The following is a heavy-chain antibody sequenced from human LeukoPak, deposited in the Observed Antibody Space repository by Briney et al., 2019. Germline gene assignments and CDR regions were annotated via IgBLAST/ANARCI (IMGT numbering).Heavy chain of an antibody. Sequence: GGSLRLSCAASGFTFSSYGMSWVRQAPGKGLEWVSAISGSGGSTYYADSVKGRFTISRDNSKNTLYLQMNSLRAEDTAVYYCAKDREYYGSGSPGDYWGQGTLVTVSS. V-gene: IGHV3-23*01. CDR1: GFTFSSYG. J-gene: IGHJ4*02. CDR3: AKDREYYGSGSPGDY. D-gene: IGHD3-10*01. CDR2: ISGSGGST.